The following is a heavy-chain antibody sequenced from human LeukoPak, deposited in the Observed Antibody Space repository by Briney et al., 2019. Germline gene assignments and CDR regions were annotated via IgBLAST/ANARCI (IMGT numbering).Heavy chain of an antibody. Sequence: GGSLRLSCAASGFTFSSYWMSWVRQAPGKGLEWVSYISSSGSTIYYADSVKGRFTISRDNAKNSLYLQMNSLRAEDTAVYYCAKAPVTTCRGAFCYPFDYWGLGTLVTVSS. D-gene: IGHD2-15*01. CDR2: ISSSGSTI. V-gene: IGHV3-48*04. CDR1: GFTFSSYW. CDR3: AKAPVTTCRGAFCYPFDY. J-gene: IGHJ4*02.